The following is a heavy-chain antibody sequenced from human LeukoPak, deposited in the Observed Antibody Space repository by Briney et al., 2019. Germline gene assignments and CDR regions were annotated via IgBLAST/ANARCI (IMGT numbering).Heavy chain of an antibody. Sequence: PSETLSLACTVSGGSISSYYWSWIRQPPGKGLEWIGYIYYSGSTNYNPSLKGRVTISVDTSKNQFSLKLSSVTAADTAVYYCARDPDGYYSDYWGQGTLVTVSS. V-gene: IGHV4-59*01. D-gene: IGHD3-3*01. J-gene: IGHJ4*02. CDR1: GGSISSYY. CDR3: ARDPDGYYSDY. CDR2: IYYSGST.